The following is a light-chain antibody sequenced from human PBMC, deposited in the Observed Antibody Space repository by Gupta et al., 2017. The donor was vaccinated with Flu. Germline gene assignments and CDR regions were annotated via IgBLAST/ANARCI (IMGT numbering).Light chain of an antibody. J-gene: IGKJ4*01. Sequence: ASQSASVGDRFTMSCRYSQDNNKYLAWYQQKSGKRPKLLIYAASSAQSGVPARFSASGFGTAFTLTISSLQAEDVATYYCQKYNSAPPAFGGGTKVEIK. CDR3: QKYNSAPPA. CDR2: AAS. V-gene: IGKV1-27*01. CDR1: QDNNKY.